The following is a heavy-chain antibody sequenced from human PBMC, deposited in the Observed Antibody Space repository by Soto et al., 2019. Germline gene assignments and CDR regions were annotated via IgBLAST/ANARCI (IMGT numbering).Heavy chain of an antibody. Sequence: SQTLSLTCAISGDSVSGNSAAWNWIRQSPSRGLEWLGRTYYRSKWYNDYAISVKSRITINPDTSKNQFSLQLNSVTPEDTAVYYCARDARAAAGIRLIAYWDQGTLVTVSS. D-gene: IGHD6-13*01. CDR2: TYYRSKWYN. CDR1: GDSVSGNSAA. J-gene: IGHJ4*02. CDR3: ARDARAAAGIRLIAY. V-gene: IGHV6-1*01.